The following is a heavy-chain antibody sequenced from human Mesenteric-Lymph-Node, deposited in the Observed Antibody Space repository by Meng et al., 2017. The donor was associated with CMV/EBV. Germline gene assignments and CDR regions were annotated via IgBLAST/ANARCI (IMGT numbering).Heavy chain of an antibody. CDR1: GFTFSNYW. Sequence: GGSLRLSCAASGFTFSNYWMSWLRQAPGKGLEWVANIKQDGSEQYYVDSVKGRFTISRDNAMNSLYLQINSLRAEDTAVYYCARHVGGLDWGQGTLVTVSS. CDR3: ARHVGGLD. V-gene: IGHV3-7*01. CDR2: IKQDGSEQ. D-gene: IGHD1-26*01. J-gene: IGHJ4*02.